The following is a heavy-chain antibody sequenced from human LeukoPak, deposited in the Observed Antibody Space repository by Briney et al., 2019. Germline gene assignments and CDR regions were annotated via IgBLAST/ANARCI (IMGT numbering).Heavy chain of an antibody. CDR3: ASLPSFAVTTFDY. V-gene: IGHV3-30*02. CDR1: GFIFDAHD. D-gene: IGHD4-17*01. J-gene: IGHJ4*02. Sequence: GGSLRLSCGASGFIFDAHDMHWVRQAPGKGLEWVAFIRSDGYHTYYADSVKGRFTITRDNSKNTLYLQMNSLRLEDMALYYCASLPSFAVTTFDYWGQGTLVTVSS. CDR2: IRSDGYHT.